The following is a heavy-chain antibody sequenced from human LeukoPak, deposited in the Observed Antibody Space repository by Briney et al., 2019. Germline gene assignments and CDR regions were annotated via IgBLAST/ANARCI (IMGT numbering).Heavy chain of an antibody. Sequence: GGSLRLPCAASGFTFSSYWMSWVRHAPGKGLEWVAKIKKDGREKYYVDSVKGRFTISRDNAKTSRYLQMNSLRAEDTAVYYCARDLSGVTGYTYGRGIDYWGQGTLVTVSS. V-gene: IGHV3-7*01. J-gene: IGHJ4*02. CDR3: ARDLSGVTGYTYGRGIDY. CDR2: IKKDGREK. D-gene: IGHD5-18*01. CDR1: GFTFSSYW.